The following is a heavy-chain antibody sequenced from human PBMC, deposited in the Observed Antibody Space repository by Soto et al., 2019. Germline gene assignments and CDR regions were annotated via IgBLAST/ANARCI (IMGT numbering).Heavy chain of an antibody. J-gene: IGHJ4*02. CDR3: ARCIVGDVYFDY. CDR1: GGSISSGGYY. D-gene: IGHD2-15*01. CDR2: IYYSGST. V-gene: IGHV4-31*03. Sequence: QVQLQESGPGLVKPSQTLSLTCTVSGGSISSGGYYWSWIRQHPGKGLEWIGYIYYSGSTYYNPSLKSRVTISVNTSKNQFSLKLSSVTAADTAVDYCARCIVGDVYFDYWGQGTLVTVSS.